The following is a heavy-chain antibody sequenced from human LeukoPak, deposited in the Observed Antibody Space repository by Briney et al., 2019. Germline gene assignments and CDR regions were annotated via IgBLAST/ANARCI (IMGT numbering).Heavy chain of an antibody. Sequence: SETLSLTCTVSGGSISSYYWSWIRQPPGKGLEWVGYIYYSGSTNYNPSLKSRVTISVDTSKNQFSLKLSSVTAADTAVYYCARHSKSSSDYHSFDYWGQGTLVTVSS. CDR1: GGSISSYY. D-gene: IGHD3-22*01. V-gene: IGHV4-59*08. CDR2: IYYSGST. CDR3: ARHSKSSSDYHSFDY. J-gene: IGHJ4*02.